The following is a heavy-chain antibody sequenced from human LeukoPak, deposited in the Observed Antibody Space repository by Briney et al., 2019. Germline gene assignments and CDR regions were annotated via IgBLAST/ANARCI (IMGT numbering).Heavy chain of an antibody. D-gene: IGHD1-26*01. CDR3: AHSGSYFDY. CDR1: GFTFSHYW. CDR2: IKEDGSER. V-gene: IGHV3-7*01. J-gene: IGHJ4*02. Sequence: KSGGSLRLSCAASGFTFSHYWMTWVRQAPGKGLEWVANIKEDGSERNYLDSVKGRFTISRDNAKNSVYLQMDSLRAEDTAVYHCAHSGSYFDYLGQGTLVTDSS.